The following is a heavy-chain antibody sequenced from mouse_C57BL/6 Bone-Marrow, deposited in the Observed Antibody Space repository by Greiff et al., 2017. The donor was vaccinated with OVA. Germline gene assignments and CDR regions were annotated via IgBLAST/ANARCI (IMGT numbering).Heavy chain of an antibody. CDR3: ARRGAYDGSSPYYAMDY. Sequence: QVTLKESGPGILQPSQTLSLTCSFSGFSLSTFGMGVGWIRQPSGKGLEWLAHIWWDDDKYYNPALKSRLTISKDTSNNQVFLKIANVDTADTATYYCARRGAYDGSSPYYAMDYGGQGTSVTVSS. CDR2: IWWDDDK. V-gene: IGHV8-8*01. J-gene: IGHJ4*01. D-gene: IGHD1-1*01. CDR1: GFSLSTFGMG.